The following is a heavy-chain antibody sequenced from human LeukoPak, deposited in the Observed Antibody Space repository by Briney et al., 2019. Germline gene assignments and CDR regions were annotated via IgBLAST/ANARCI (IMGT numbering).Heavy chain of an antibody. CDR2: TYYRSKWNN. CDR1: GDSVSSNSAT. CDR3: ARGGIAVAGLDY. D-gene: IGHD6-19*01. Sequence: SQTLSLTCAISGDSVSSNSATWNWIRQFPSRGLEWLGRTYYRSKWNNDYAVSVKGRIIIDPDTSKNQFSLQLNSVTPEDTAMYYCARGGIAVAGLDYWGQGILVTVSS. J-gene: IGHJ4*02. V-gene: IGHV6-1*01.